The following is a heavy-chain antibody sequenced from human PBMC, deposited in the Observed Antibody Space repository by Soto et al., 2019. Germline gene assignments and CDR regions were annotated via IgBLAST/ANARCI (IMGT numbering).Heavy chain of an antibody. CDR1: GGSISSGGYY. J-gene: IGHJ5*02. V-gene: IGHV4-31*03. CDR2: IYYSGST. CDR3: ARESESGAAGTYNWFDP. D-gene: IGHD6-13*01. Sequence: PSETLSLTCTVSGGSISSGGYYWSWIRQHPGKGLEWIGYIYYSGSTYYNPSLKSRVTISVDTSKNQFSLKLSSVTAADTAVYYCARESESGAAGTYNWFDPWGQGTLVTVSS.